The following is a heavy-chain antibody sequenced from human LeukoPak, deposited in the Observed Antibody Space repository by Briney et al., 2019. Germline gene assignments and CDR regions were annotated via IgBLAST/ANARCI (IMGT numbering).Heavy chain of an antibody. J-gene: IGHJ4*02. CDR3: ARGGYDILTGYYIQGY. CDR1: GYTFTSYD. V-gene: IGHV1-8*01. Sequence: ASVKVSCKASGYTFTSYDINWVRQATGQGLEWMGWMNPNSGNTGYAQKFQGRVTMTRNTSISTAYMELSSLRSEDTAVYYCARGGYDILTGYYIQGYWGQGTLVTVSS. CDR2: MNPNSGNT. D-gene: IGHD3-9*01.